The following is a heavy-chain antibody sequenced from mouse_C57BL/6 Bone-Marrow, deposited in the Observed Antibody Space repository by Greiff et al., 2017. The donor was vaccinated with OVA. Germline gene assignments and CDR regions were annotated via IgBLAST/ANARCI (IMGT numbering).Heavy chain of an antibody. CDR2: ISSGGSYT. Sequence: EVKLQESGGDLVKPGGSLKLSCAASGFTFSSYGMSWVRQTPDKRLEWVATISSGGSYTYYPDSVKGRFTISRDNAKNTLYLQMSSLKSEDTAMYYGARQNWITTVVHWYFDVWGTGTTVTVSS. D-gene: IGHD1-1*01. CDR3: ARQNWITTVVHWYFDV. CDR1: GFTFSSYG. J-gene: IGHJ1*03. V-gene: IGHV5-6*01.